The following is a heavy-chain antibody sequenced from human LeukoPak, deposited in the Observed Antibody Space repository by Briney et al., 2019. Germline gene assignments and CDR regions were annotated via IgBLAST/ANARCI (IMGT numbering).Heavy chain of an antibody. V-gene: IGHV3-21*01. CDR3: ARDQYYGSGSYYD. Sequence: GGSLRLSCAASGFTFSSYSMNWVRQAPGKGLEWVSSISSISSYIYYADSVKGRFTICRDNAKNSLYLQMNSLRAEDTAVYYCARDQYYGSGSYYDWGQGTLVTVSS. CDR2: ISSISSYI. D-gene: IGHD3-10*01. CDR1: GFTFSSYS. J-gene: IGHJ4*02.